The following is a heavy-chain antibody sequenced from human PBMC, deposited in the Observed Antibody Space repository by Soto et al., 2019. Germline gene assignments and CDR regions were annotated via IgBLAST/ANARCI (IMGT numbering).Heavy chain of an antibody. Sequence: EASVKVSCKVSGYTLTELSMHWVRQAPGKGLEWMGGFDPEDGETIYAQKFQGRVTMTEDTSTDTAYMELSSLRSEDTAVYYCATVDTAMVSRTYYYYYGMDVWGQGTTVTVSS. CDR2: FDPEDGET. CDR1: GYTLTELS. J-gene: IGHJ6*02. D-gene: IGHD5-18*01. V-gene: IGHV1-24*01. CDR3: ATVDTAMVSRTYYYYYGMDV.